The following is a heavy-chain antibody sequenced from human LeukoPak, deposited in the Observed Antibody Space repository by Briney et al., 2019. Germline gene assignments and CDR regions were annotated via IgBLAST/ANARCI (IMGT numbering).Heavy chain of an antibody. CDR3: ARYNGAFGFDY. Sequence: SETLSLTCTVSGGSISSYYWSWIRQPAGKGLEWIGRIYTSGSTKYNPSLKSRVTISEDTSKNQFSLKLSSVTAADTAVYYCARYNGAFGFDYWGQGTLVTVSS. CDR1: GGSISSYY. D-gene: IGHD1-26*01. V-gene: IGHV4-4*07. J-gene: IGHJ4*02. CDR2: IYTSGST.